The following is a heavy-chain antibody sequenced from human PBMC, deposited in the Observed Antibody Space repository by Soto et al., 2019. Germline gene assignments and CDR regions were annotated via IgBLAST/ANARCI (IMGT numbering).Heavy chain of an antibody. Sequence: PGGSLRLSCAASGFTFSSYAMRWVRQAPGKEQKWVSAISGSGGSTYYADSVKGRFTISRDNSKNTLYLQMNSLRAEDTVVYYCAKNPYSNYDYYYYYMDVWGKGTTVTVSS. CDR3: AKNPYSNYDYYYYYMDV. J-gene: IGHJ6*03. CDR2: ISGSGGST. D-gene: IGHD4-4*01. CDR1: GFTFSSYA. V-gene: IGHV3-23*01.